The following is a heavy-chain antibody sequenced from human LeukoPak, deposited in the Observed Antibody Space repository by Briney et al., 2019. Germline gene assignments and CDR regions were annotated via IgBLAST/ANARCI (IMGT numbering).Heavy chain of an antibody. J-gene: IGHJ2*01. Sequence: PSETLSRTCTVSRGSISSGTSYCGWIRQPPGKGREWIGSIFYGGSTYYNPSLKSRVTMLVDMYENQFSLKLSSVADADPAVYYCERHGRVEGYFDLWGRGTLVTVSS. V-gene: IGHV4-39*01. D-gene: IGHD1-1*01. CDR2: IFYGGST. CDR1: RGSISSGTSY. CDR3: ERHGRVEGYFDL.